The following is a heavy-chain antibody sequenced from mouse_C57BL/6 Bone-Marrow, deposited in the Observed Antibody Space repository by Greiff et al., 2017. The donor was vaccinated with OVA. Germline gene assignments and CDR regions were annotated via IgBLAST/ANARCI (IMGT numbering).Heavy chain of an antibody. CDR1: GYTFTDYY. V-gene: IGHV1-26*01. CDR2: INPNNGGT. Sequence: EVQLQQSGPELVKPGASVKISCKASGYTFTDYYMNWVKQSHGKSLEWIGDINPNNGGTSYNQKFKGKATLTVDKSSSTAYMELRSLTSEDSAVYYCAYSNWRAWFAYWGQGTLVTVSA. CDR3: AYSNWRAWFAY. D-gene: IGHD2-5*01. J-gene: IGHJ3*01.